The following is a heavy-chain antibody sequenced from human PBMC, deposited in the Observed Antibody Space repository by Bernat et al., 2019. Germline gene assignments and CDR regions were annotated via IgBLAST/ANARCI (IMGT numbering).Heavy chain of an antibody. CDR1: GFTFSSYG. CDR3: AKSTRDYVWGTIGL. D-gene: IGHD3-16*01. Sequence: QAQLVESGGGVVQPGRSLRLSCAASGFTFSSYGMHWVRQAPGKGLEWVAVISYDGSNKYYADSVKGRFTISRDNSKNTLYLQMNSLRAEDTAVYYCAKSTRDYVWGTIGLWGQGTLVTVSS. CDR2: ISYDGSNK. V-gene: IGHV3-30*18. J-gene: IGHJ4*02.